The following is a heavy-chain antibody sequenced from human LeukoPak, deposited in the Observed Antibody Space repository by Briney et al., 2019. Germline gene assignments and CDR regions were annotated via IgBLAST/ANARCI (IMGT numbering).Heavy chain of an antibody. Sequence: GGSLRLSCAASGFTFSSYAMHWVRQAPGRGLEWVAVISYDGSNKYYADSVKGRFTISRDNSKNTLYLQMRSLRAEDTAVYYCTPDSSGPFPNWFDPWGQGTLVTVSS. V-gene: IGHV3-30-3*01. J-gene: IGHJ5*02. CDR3: TPDSSGPFPNWFDP. D-gene: IGHD3-22*01. CDR2: ISYDGSNK. CDR1: GFTFSSYA.